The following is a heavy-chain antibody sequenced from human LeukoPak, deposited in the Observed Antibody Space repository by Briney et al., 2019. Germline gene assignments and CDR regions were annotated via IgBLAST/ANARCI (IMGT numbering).Heavy chain of an antibody. Sequence: PSETLSLTCTVSGGSISSGGYYWSWIRQHPGKGLEWIGYIYYSGSTYYNPSLKSRVTISVDTSKNQFSLKLSSVTAADTAVYYCARAVYCGGDCYLAFDHWGQGTLVTVSS. V-gene: IGHV4-31*03. J-gene: IGHJ4*02. CDR2: IYYSGST. D-gene: IGHD2-21*02. CDR3: ARAVYCGGDCYLAFDH. CDR1: GGSISSGGYY.